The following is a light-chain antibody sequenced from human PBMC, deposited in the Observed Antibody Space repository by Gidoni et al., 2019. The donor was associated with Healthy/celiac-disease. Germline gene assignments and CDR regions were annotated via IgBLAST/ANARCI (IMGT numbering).Light chain of an antibody. Sequence: DIQMTQSPSTLSASVGDRVTITCRASQSISSWLAWYQQKPGQAPNLLIYEASNLKSGVPSRFSGSGSGTEFTLTISSLQPDDFATYFCQQYNSYSRTFGQGTKVEIK. J-gene: IGKJ1*01. CDR1: QSISSW. CDR2: EAS. CDR3: QQYNSYSRT. V-gene: IGKV1-5*03.